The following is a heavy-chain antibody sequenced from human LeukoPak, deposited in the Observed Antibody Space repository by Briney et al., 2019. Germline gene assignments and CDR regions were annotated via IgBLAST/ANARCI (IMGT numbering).Heavy chain of an antibody. V-gene: IGHV1-69*04. CDR1: GGTFSSYA. J-gene: IGHJ6*02. CDR2: IIPILGIA. Sequence: GASVKVSCKASGGTFSSYAISWVRQAPGQGLEWMGRIIPILGIANYAQKFQGRVTITADKSTSTAYMELSSLRSEDTAVYYCARDPLYGDYVDYYYYGMDVWGQGNTGHRLL. D-gene: IGHD4-17*01. CDR3: ARDPLYGDYVDYYYYGMDV.